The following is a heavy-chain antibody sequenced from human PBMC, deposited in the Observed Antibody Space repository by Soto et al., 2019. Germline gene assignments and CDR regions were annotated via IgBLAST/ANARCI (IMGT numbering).Heavy chain of an antibody. V-gene: IGHV4-61*01. CDR3: ATSPRFAFDI. CDR2: IYSSGST. Sequence: QVQLQESGPGLVKPSETLSLSCSVSGGSVNSVNYYWSWIRQPPGKGLEWIGYIYSSGSTNYNPSLQSRVTISVDTSKNQLSLRLNSVTTADTAVYYCATSPRFAFDIWGQGTMVTVSS. J-gene: IGHJ3*02. CDR1: GGSVNSVNYY.